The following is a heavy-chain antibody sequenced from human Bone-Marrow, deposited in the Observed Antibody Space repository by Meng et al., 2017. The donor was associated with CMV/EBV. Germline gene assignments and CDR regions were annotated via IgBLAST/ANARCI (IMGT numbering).Heavy chain of an antibody. CDR1: GGSISSSNYY. CDR2: IYYSGST. CDR3: ARGSLFWSGYPIDF. V-gene: IGHV4-39*07. J-gene: IGHJ4*02. D-gene: IGHD3-3*01. Sequence: SETLLTCTVSGGSISSSNYYWGWIRQPPGKGLGWIGSIYYSGSTYYNPSLMSRVTISVDTSKNQFSLKLSSVTAADTAVYYCARGSLFWSGYPIDFWGQGTLVTVSS.